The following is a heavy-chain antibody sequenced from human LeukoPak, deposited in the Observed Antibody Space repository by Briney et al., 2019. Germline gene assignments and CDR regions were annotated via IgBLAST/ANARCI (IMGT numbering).Heavy chain of an antibody. J-gene: IGHJ3*02. CDR2: MSSGSSIT. CDR3: ARGRRGGGYSYGYDAFDI. Sequence: GGTLRVFCGASGFTFRSYSMKGVRRARGKGLEGGSYMSSGSSITFYADAVKGRFTISGGNVKNSLHLQMNSVRDEDTAVYYCARGRRGGGYSYGYDAFDIWGQGTMVTVSS. D-gene: IGHD5-18*01. V-gene: IGHV3-48*02. CDR1: GFTFRSYS.